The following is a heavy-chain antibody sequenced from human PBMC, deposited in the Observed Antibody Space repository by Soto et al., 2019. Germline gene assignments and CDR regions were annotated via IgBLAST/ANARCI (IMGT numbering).Heavy chain of an antibody. CDR3: AREVVPAAHLYYFDY. D-gene: IGHD2-2*01. CDR2: ISAYNGNT. CDR1: GYTFTSYG. J-gene: IGHJ4*02. Sequence: ASVKVSCKASGYTFTSYGISWVRQAPGQGLEWMGWISAYNGNTNYAQKLQGRVTMTTDTSTSTAYMELRSLRSDDTAVYYCAREVVPAAHLYYFDYWGQGTLVTVYS. V-gene: IGHV1-18*01.